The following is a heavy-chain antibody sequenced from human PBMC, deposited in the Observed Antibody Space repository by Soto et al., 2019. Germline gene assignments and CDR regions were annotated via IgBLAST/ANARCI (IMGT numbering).Heavy chain of an antibody. CDR3: ARDLSGGSYFDY. J-gene: IGHJ4*02. CDR1: GYTFTSYD. CDR2: MNPNSGNT. V-gene: IGHV1-8*01. Sequence: ASVKVSCKASGYTFTSYDINWVRQATGQGLEWMGWMNPNSGNTGYAQKFQGRVTMTRNTSISTAYMELSSLRSDDTAVYYCARDLSGGSYFDYWGQGTLVTVSS. D-gene: IGHD1-26*01.